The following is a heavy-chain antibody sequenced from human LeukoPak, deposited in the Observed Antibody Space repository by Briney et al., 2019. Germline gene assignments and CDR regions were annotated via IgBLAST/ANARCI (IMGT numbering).Heavy chain of an antibody. CDR3: AKKYGSGSYNFDY. Sequence: PVGSLRLSCAASGFTFSTYGMHWVRQAPGKGLEWVAFIRSDGSNKYYTDSVKGRFTISRDNSKNTLYLQMNSLRAEDTAVYYCAKKYGSGSYNFDYWGQGTLVTVSS. J-gene: IGHJ4*02. V-gene: IGHV3-30*02. D-gene: IGHD3-10*01. CDR2: IRSDGSNK. CDR1: GFTFSTYG.